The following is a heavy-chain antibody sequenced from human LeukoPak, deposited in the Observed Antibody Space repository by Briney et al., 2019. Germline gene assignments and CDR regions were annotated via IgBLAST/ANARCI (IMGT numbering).Heavy chain of an antibody. Sequence: SETLSLTCTVSGGSISSYYWSWIRQPPGKGLEWIGYIYYSGSTNYNPSLKSRVTISVDTSKNQFSLKLSSMTAADTAVYYCVRDRQIDTAMGYYYYYGMDVWGQGTTVTVSS. CDR1: GGSISSYY. J-gene: IGHJ6*02. CDR2: IYYSGST. D-gene: IGHD5-18*01. CDR3: VRDRQIDTAMGYYYYYGMDV. V-gene: IGHV4-59*01.